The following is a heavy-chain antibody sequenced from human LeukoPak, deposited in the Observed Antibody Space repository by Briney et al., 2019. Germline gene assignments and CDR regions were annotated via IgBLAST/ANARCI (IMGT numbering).Heavy chain of an antibody. V-gene: IGHV1-46*01. Sequence: GASVKVSCTASGYTFTSYYMHWVRQAPGQGLEWMGIINPSGGSTSYAQKFQGRVTMTRNTSISTAYMELSSLRSEDTAVYYCARAGYSSGWYRGWGQGTLVTVSS. CDR2: INPSGGST. CDR3: ARAGYSSGWYRG. CDR1: GYTFTSYY. J-gene: IGHJ4*02. D-gene: IGHD6-19*01.